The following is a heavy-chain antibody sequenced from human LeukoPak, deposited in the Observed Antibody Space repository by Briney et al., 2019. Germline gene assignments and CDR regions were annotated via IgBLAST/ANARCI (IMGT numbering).Heavy chain of an antibody. CDR2: IKSKTDGGTT. D-gene: IGHD3-10*01. V-gene: IGHV3-15*01. J-gene: IGHJ4*02. Sequence: GGSLRLSCAASGFTFSNAWMSWVRQAPGKGLEWVGRIKSKTDGGTTDYAAPVKGRFTISRDDAKNTLYLQMNSLKTEYTAVYYCTTARITMVRGGKRDYWGQGTLVTVSS. CDR1: GFTFSNAW. CDR3: TTARITMVRGGKRDY.